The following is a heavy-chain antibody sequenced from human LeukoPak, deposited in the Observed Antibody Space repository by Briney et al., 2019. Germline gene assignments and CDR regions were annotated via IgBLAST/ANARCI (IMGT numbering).Heavy chain of an antibody. CDR3: ARDPGYGLGVDYGDY. J-gene: IGHJ4*02. CDR2: IHRGGNT. D-gene: IGHD3-10*01. CDR1: GFTVSGNY. Sequence: GGSLGLSCAASGFTVSGNYMSWVRQAPGEGLEWLSVIHRGGNTYYADSVKGRFTISRDSSKNTVFLQMDSLRAEDTAVYYCARDPGYGLGVDYGDYWGQGTLVTVSS. V-gene: IGHV3-66*01.